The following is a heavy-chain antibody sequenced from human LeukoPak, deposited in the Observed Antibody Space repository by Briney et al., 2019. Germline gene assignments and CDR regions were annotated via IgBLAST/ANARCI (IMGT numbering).Heavy chain of an antibody. D-gene: IGHD4-23*01. CDR1: GGSISSSSYY. J-gene: IGHJ4*02. CDR3: ARYTVVTRDFDY. Sequence: KPSETLSLTCTVSGGSISSSSYYWGWICQPPGKGLEWIGSIYYSGSTYYNPSLKSRVTISVDTSKNQFSLKLSSVTAADTAVYYCARYTVVTRDFDYWGQGTLVTVSS. CDR2: IYYSGST. V-gene: IGHV4-39*01.